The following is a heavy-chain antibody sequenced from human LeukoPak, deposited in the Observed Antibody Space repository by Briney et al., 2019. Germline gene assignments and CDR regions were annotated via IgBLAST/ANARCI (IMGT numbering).Heavy chain of an antibody. D-gene: IGHD5-24*01. Sequence: ASVKVSCKASGYTFTGYYMHWVRQAPGQGLEWMGWINPNSGGTNYAQKFQGRVTMTRDTSISTAYMELSRLRSDDTAVYYCARGRDGYRNPFDYWGQGTLVTVSP. CDR3: ARGRDGYRNPFDY. CDR1: GYTFTGYY. J-gene: IGHJ4*02. V-gene: IGHV1-2*02. CDR2: INPNSGGT.